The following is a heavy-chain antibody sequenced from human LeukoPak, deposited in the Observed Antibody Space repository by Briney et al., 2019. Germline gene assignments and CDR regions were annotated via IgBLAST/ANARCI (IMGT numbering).Heavy chain of an antibody. CDR3: AGYDSSGYYRY. CDR2: IIPIFGTA. CDR1: GGTFSSYA. J-gene: IGHJ4*02. V-gene: IGHV1-69*13. D-gene: IGHD3-22*01. Sequence: SVKVSCKAPGGTFSSYAISWVRPAPGQGLEWMGGIIPIFGTANYAQKFQGRVTITADESTSTAYMELSSLRSEDTAVYYCAGYDSSGYYRYWGQGTLVTVSS.